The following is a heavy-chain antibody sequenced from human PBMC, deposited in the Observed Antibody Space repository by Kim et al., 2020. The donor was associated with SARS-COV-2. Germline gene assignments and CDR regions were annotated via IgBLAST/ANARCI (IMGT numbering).Heavy chain of an antibody. CDR2: ISGSGGST. J-gene: IGHJ4*02. Sequence: GGSLRLSCAASGFTFSSYAMSWVRQAPGKGLEWVSAISGSGGSTYYADSVKSPFTISRDNSKNTLYLQMNSLRAEDTAVYYCAKDPGFIAAAGDYWGQGTLVTVSS. D-gene: IGHD6-13*01. CDR3: AKDPGFIAAAGDY. CDR1: GFTFSSYA. V-gene: IGHV3-23*01.